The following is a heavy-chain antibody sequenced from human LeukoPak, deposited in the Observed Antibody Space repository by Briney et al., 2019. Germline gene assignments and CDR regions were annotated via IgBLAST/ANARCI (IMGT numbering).Heavy chain of an antibody. V-gene: IGHV3-23*01. CDR1: GFTFSSYA. CDR2: ISSSGGST. CDR3: AEVIRSRDGMDV. Sequence: GGSLRLSCAASGFTFSSYAMTWVRQAPGKGLEWVSSISSSGGSTYYADSVKGRFTISRDNSKSTLSVKMNSLRAEDTAVYYCAEVIRSRDGMDVWGQGTTVTVSS. J-gene: IGHJ6*02.